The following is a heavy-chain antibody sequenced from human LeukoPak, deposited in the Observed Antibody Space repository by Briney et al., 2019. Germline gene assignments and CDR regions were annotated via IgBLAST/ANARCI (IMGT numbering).Heavy chain of an antibody. CDR2: MSYDGSDK. CDR3: AKASRWFGDQIEY. D-gene: IGHD3-10*01. V-gene: IGHV3-30*18. Sequence: GGSLRLSCAASGFNFSSYGMHWVRQAPGKGLEWVAAMSYDGSDKYYADSVKGRFTISRDNSKNTVYLQMNSLRAEDTAVYYCAKASRWFGDQIEYWGQGTLVTVSS. CDR1: GFNFSSYG. J-gene: IGHJ4*02.